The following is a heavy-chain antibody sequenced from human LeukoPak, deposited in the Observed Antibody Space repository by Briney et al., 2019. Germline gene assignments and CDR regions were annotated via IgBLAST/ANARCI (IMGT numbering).Heavy chain of an antibody. Sequence: GGSLRLSCAASGFTFSSYAMGWVRQAPGKGLEWVSAISGSGGSTYYADSVKGRFTISRDNSKNTLYLQMNSLRAEDTAVYYCAKDSLSVLIVVVHESSFWFDPWGQGTLVTVSS. J-gene: IGHJ5*02. CDR2: ISGSGGST. D-gene: IGHD3-22*01. CDR1: GFTFSSYA. V-gene: IGHV3-23*01. CDR3: AKDSLSVLIVVVHESSFWFDP.